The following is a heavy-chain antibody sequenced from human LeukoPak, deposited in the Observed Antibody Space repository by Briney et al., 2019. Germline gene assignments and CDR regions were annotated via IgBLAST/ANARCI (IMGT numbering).Heavy chain of an antibody. CDR1: GDSTTSHS. V-gene: IGHV4-4*07. Sequence: SETLSLTCTASGDSTTSHSWSWIRQPPGKGLEWIGRVYSSVYTESNLSLKSRVTMSIDTSRNQLSFSLNLASVTTEDTAFYYCAKTDSVNSDGLIHVLGPWGRGTLVTVSS. J-gene: IGHJ5*02. D-gene: IGHD3-16*01. CDR2: VYSSVYT. CDR3: AKTDSVNSDGLIHVLGP.